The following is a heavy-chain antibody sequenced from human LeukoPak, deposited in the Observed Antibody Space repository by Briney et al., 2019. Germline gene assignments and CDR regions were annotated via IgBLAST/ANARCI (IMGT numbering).Heavy chain of an antibody. V-gene: IGHV1-8*01. CDR3: ARGYCSSTSCYPWFDP. CDR2: MNPNSGNT. CDR1: GYTFTSYD. J-gene: IGHJ5*02. D-gene: IGHD2-2*01. Sequence: ASVTVSCKASGYTFTSYDINWVRQATGQGLEWMGWMNPNSGNTGYAQKFQGRVTMTRNTSISTAYMELSSLRSEDTAVYYCARGYCSSTSCYPWFDPWGQGTLVTVSS.